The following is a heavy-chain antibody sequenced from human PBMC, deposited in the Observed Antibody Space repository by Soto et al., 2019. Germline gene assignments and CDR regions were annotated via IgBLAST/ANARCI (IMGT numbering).Heavy chain of an antibody. CDR2: IVVGSGNT. CDR1: GFTFTSSA. Sequence: ASVKVSCKASGFTFTSSAMQWVRQARGQRLEWIGWIVVGSGNTNYAQKFQGRVTITADKSTSTAYMELSSLRSEDTAVYYCAVLAVAAQRYAFDIWGQGTMVTVSS. J-gene: IGHJ3*02. V-gene: IGHV1-58*02. CDR3: AVLAVAAQRYAFDI. D-gene: IGHD6-19*01.